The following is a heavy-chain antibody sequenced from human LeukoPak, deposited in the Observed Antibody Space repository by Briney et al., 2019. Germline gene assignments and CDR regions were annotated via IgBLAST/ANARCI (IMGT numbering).Heavy chain of an antibody. CDR3: ARIENSFWGGSYYFDY. V-gene: IGHV4-30-4*08. J-gene: IGHJ4*02. CDR1: GGSISSGDYY. Sequence: SETLSLTCTVSGGSISSGDYYWSWIRQPPGKGLEWIGYIYYSGSTYYNPSLKSRVTISVDTSKNQFSLKLSSVSAADTAVYYCARIENSFWGGSYYFDYWGQGTLVTVSS. D-gene: IGHD3-3*01. CDR2: IYYSGST.